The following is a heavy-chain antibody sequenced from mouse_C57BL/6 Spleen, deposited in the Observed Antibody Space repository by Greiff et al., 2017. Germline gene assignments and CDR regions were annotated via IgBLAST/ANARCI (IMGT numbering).Heavy chain of an antibody. Sequence: EVKLVESGGGLVKPGGSLKLSCAASGFTFSDYGMHWVRQAPEKGLEWVAYISSGSSTIYYADTVKGRFTISRDNAKNTLFLHMTSLRSEDTAMYYCARGSSGYWFAYWGQGTLVTVSA. J-gene: IGHJ3*01. CDR3: ARGSSGYWFAY. D-gene: IGHD3-2*02. CDR1: GFTFSDYG. CDR2: ISSGSSTI. V-gene: IGHV5-17*01.